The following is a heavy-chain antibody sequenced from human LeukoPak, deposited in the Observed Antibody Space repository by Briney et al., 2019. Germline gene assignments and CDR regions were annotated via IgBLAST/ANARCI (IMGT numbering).Heavy chain of an antibody. J-gene: IGHJ4*02. CDR3: ARAGYNSGYDY. CDR1: GFTFSNYW. D-gene: IGHD6-25*01. Sequence: PGGSLRLSCAASGFTFSNYWMAWVRQAPGKGLEWVANIKRDGSEKYSVDSVRGRFTISRDNAKNSLFLEMNSLRAEDTAVYYCARAGYNSGYDYWGQGTLVTVSS. V-gene: IGHV3-7*01. CDR2: IKRDGSEK.